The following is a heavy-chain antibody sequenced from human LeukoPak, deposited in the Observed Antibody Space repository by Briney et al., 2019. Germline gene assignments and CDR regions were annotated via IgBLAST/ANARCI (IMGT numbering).Heavy chain of an antibody. CDR3: ARDDSYGNYYYGMDV. Sequence: GGSLRLSCAASGFTVSSNYMSWVRQAPGKGPEWVSVIYSGGSTYYADSVKGRFTISRDNSKNTLYLQMNSLRAEDTAVYYCARDDSYGNYYYGMDVWGQGTTVTVSS. V-gene: IGHV3-66*01. CDR1: GFTVSSNY. J-gene: IGHJ6*02. D-gene: IGHD5-18*01. CDR2: IYSGGST.